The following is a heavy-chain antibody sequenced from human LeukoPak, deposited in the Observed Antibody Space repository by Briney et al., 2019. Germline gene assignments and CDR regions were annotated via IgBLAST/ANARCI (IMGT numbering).Heavy chain of an antibody. CDR3: ARPITRYYDSSGYFGY. V-gene: IGHV5-51*01. J-gene: IGHJ4*02. D-gene: IGHD3-22*01. CDR1: GYSFTSYW. Sequence: GESLKISCKGSGYSFTSYWIGWVRQMPGKGLAWMGIIYPGDSDTRYSPSFQGQVTISADKSISTAYLQWSSLKASDTAMYYCARPITRYYDSSGYFGYWGQGTLVTVSS. CDR2: IYPGDSDT.